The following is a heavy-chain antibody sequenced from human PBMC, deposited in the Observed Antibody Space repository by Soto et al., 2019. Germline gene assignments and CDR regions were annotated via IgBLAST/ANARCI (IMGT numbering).Heavy chain of an antibody. CDR3: AADVGGYTYGLARH. J-gene: IGHJ4*02. V-gene: IGHV1-58*01. D-gene: IGHD4-17*01. Sequence: QMQLVQSGPEVKKPGTSVKVSCKTSGFTFSSSAVHWVRQARGHRLQWIGWIDVGSANANYAQMLQERVTISRDMPTIPGQIEMRSLSPEDTAVHYHAADVGGYTYGLARHWGPGTLDAVSP. CDR1: GFTFSSSA. CDR2: IDVGSANA.